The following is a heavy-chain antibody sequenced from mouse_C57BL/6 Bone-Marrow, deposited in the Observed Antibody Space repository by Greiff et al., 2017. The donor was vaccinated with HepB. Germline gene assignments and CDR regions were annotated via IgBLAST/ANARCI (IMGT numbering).Heavy chain of an antibody. CDR2: IFPGSGST. CDR3: ARAMGWLLFDY. V-gene: IGHV1-75*01. D-gene: IGHD2-3*01. J-gene: IGHJ2*01. CDR1: GYTFTDYY. Sequence: VQRVESGPELVKPGASVKISCKASGYTFTDYYINWVKQRPGQGLEWIGWIFPGSGSTYYNEKFKGKATLTVDKSSSTAYMLLSSLTSEDSAVYFCARAMGWLLFDYWGQGTTLTVSS.